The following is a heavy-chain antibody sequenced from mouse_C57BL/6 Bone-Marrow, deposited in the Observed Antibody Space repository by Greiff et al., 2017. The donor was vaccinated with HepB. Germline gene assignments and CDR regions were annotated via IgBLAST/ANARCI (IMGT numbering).Heavy chain of an antibody. V-gene: IGHV7-1*01. D-gene: IGHD2-2*01. CDR3: ARDHYGYDYAMDY. CDR2: SRNKANDYTT. CDR1: GFTFSDFY. J-gene: IGHJ4*01. Sequence: EVMLLESGGGLVQSGRSLRLSCATSGFTFSDFYMEWVRQAPGKGLEWIAASRNKANDYTTEYSASVKGRFIVSRDTSQSILYLQMNALRAEDTAIYYCARDHYGYDYAMDYWGQGTSVTVSS.